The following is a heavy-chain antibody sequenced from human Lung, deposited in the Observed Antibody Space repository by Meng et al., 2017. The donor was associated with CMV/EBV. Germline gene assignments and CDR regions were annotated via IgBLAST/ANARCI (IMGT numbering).Heavy chain of an antibody. J-gene: IGHJ4*02. CDR1: GFTFSSYW. D-gene: IGHD2-2*01. Sequence: SCAASGFTFSSYWMSWVRQAPGKGLEWVANIKQYGGENYYVDSVKGRFTISRDNSKNTLYLQMNSLRAEDTAVDYCAGAFGTYHLRGGYLGQGTLVTVSS. CDR3: AGAFGTYHLRGGY. CDR2: IKQYGGEN. V-gene: IGHV3-7*01.